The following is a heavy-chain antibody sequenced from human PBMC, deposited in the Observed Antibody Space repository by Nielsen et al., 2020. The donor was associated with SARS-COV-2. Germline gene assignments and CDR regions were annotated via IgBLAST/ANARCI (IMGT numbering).Heavy chain of an antibody. CDR2: INPSGGST. CDR1: GYTFTRYY. V-gene: IGHV1-46*01. D-gene: IGHD2-2*01. CDR3: ARASRPERIVVVPAANYYYYYMDV. Sequence: ASVKVSCKASGYTFTRYYMHWVRQAPGQGLEWMGIINPSGGSTSYAQKFQGRVTMTRDTSTSTVYMELSSLRSEDTAVYYCARASRPERIVVVPAANYYYYYMDVWGKGTTVTVSS. J-gene: IGHJ6*03.